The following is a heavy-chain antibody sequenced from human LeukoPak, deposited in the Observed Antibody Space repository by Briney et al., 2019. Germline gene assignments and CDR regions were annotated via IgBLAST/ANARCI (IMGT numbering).Heavy chain of an antibody. CDR1: GGTFSSYA. D-gene: IGHD3-16*02. J-gene: IGHJ4*02. Sequence: ASVKVSCKAAGGTFSSYAISWVRQAPGQGLEWMGGIIPIFGTANYAQKFQGRVTITADESTSTAYMELSSLRSEDTAVYYCARGRLGELSLHSRFDYWGQGTLVTVSS. CDR2: IIPIFGTA. CDR3: ARGRLGELSLHSRFDY. V-gene: IGHV1-69*13.